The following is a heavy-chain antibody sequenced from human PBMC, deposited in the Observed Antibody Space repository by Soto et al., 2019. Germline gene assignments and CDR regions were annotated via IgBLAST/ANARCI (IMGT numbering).Heavy chain of an antibody. D-gene: IGHD6-19*01. Sequence: SETLSLTCTVSGGSISSYYWSWIRQPPGKGPEWIGYIYYSGSTNYNPSLKSRVTISVDTSKNQFSLKLSSVTAADTAVYYCARQQWPPLVDPWGQGTLVTVSS. CDR3: ARQQWPPLVDP. V-gene: IGHV4-59*01. J-gene: IGHJ5*02. CDR1: GGSISSYY. CDR2: IYYSGST.